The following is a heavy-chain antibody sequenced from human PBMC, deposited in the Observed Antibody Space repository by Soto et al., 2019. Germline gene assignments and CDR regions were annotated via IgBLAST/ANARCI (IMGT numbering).Heavy chain of an antibody. Sequence: QVQLVQSGAEVKKPGSSVKVSCKASEGTFSTSAISWVRQAPGQGLEWVGGIMPDFPTPDYAQKFQGRVTITADESTTTAYLELTSLRTDDTAVYYCARDNDRLQLGGNYYYFLDVWGQGTAITVSS. CDR1: EGTFSTSA. D-gene: IGHD1-1*01. CDR2: IMPDFPTP. CDR3: ARDNDRLQLGGNYYYFLDV. J-gene: IGHJ6*02. V-gene: IGHV1-69*12.